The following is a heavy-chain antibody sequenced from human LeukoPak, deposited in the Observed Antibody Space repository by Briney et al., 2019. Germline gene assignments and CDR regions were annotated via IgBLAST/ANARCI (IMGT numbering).Heavy chain of an antibody. CDR1: GGSISSYY. CDR2: IYYSGST. Sequence: SETLSLTCTVSGGSISSYYWSWIRQPPGKGLEWIGYIYYSGSTNYNPSLKSRVTISVDTSENQFSLKLSSVTAADTAVYYCARDNGWYYYDSRTNWFDPWGQGTLVTVSS. J-gene: IGHJ5*02. D-gene: IGHD3-22*01. CDR3: ARDNGWYYYDSRTNWFDP. V-gene: IGHV4-59*01.